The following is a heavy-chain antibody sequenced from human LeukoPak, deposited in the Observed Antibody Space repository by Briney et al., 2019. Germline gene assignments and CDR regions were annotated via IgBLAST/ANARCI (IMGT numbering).Heavy chain of an antibody. CDR2: ISYDGSNK. CDR3: ARDSRPITMIVVVIPWSGLGY. V-gene: IGHV3-30*04. D-gene: IGHD3-22*01. J-gene: IGHJ4*02. Sequence: GGSLRLSCAASGFTFSSYAMHWVRQAPGKGLEWVAVISYDGSNKYYADSVKGRFTISRDNSKNTLYLQMNSLRAEDTAVYYCARDSRPITMIVVVIPWSGLGYWGQGTLVTVSS. CDR1: GFTFSSYA.